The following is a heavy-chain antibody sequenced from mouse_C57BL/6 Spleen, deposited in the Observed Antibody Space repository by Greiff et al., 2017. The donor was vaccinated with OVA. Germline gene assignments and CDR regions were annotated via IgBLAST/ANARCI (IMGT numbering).Heavy chain of an antibody. V-gene: IGHV1-72*01. Sequence: QVQLQQPGAELVKPGASVKLSCKASGYTFTSYWMHWVKQRPGRGLEWIGRIDPNSGSTNYNEKFKSKATLTVDTPSSTAYMQLSSLTSEDSAVYYCARRLLDFDYWGQGTTLTVSS. CDR3: ARRLLDFDY. CDR2: IDPNSGST. D-gene: IGHD2-3*01. J-gene: IGHJ2*01. CDR1: GYTFTSYW.